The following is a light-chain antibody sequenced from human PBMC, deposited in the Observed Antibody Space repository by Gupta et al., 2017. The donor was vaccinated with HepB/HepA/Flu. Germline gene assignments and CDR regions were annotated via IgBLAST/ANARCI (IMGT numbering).Light chain of an antibody. CDR2: AAS. J-gene: IGKJ5*01. CDR3: QQERNSPIT. V-gene: IGKV1-27*01. CDR1: QGINNY. Sequence: DIQMTQSTSSLAASVGDRVTITCLASQGINNYLAWYQQKPGQAPKFLIYAASTLQSGVPSRFSGSGSGTDFTLTISSLQPEDVATYYCQQERNSPITFGRGTLVEIK.